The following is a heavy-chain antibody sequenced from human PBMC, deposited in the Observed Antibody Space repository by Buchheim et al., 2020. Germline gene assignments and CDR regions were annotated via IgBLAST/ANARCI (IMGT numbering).Heavy chain of an antibody. CDR1: GGSFSGYY. J-gene: IGHJ6*02. V-gene: IGHV4-34*01. Sequence: QVQLQQWGAGLLKPSETLSLTCAVYGGSFSGYYWCWIRQPPGKGLEWIGEINHSGSTNYNPSLKSRVTISVDTSKNQFSLNLSSVTAADTSVYYWACSSGWYYYGMDVWGQGTT. CDR2: INHSGST. CDR3: ACSSGWYYYGMDV. D-gene: IGHD6-19*01.